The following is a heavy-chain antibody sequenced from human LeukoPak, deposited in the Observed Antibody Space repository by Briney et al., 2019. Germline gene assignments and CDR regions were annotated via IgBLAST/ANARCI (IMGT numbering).Heavy chain of an antibody. J-gene: IGHJ4*02. V-gene: IGHV4-59*11. D-gene: IGHD4-23*01. CDR2: IYYSGST. CDR1: GGPLSIHY. Sequence: PSEPLTLPCTVSGGPLSIHYWRWLREPPGGGGEWIGYIYYSGSTNYNPSLKSRVTISVDTSKNQFSLKLSSVTAADTAVYYCARYTVATPFDYWGQGTLVTVSS. CDR3: ARYTVATPFDY.